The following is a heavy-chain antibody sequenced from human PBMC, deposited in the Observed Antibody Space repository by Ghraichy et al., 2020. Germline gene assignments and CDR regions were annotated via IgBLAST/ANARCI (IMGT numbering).Heavy chain of an antibody. J-gene: IGHJ6*02. CDR3: ARDKTYVMDL. CDR1: GFTFSPYW. CDR2: IYGDGSST. Sequence: GESLNISCTASGFTFSPYWMHWVRQAPGKGLVWVSRIYGDGSSTTYADSVKGRFTISRDNAKNTLYLQMNSLRAEDTAVYYCARDKTYVMDLWGQGTTVTVSS. V-gene: IGHV3-74*01.